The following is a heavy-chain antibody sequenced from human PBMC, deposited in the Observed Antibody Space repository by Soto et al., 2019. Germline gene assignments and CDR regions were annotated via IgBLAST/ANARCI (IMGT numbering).Heavy chain of an antibody. J-gene: IGHJ4*02. D-gene: IGHD3-22*01. Sequence: SLRLSCAASGFTFSSYGMHWVRQAPGKGLEWVAVIWYDGSNKYYADSVKGRFTISRDNSKNTLYLQMNSLRAEDTAVYYCARDFSASSGYIDYWGQGTLVTVSS. CDR3: ARDFSASSGYIDY. V-gene: IGHV3-33*01. CDR2: IWYDGSNK. CDR1: GFTFSSYG.